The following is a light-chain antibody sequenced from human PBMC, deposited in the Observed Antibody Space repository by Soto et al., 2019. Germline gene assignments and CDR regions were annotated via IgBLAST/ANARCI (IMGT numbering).Light chain of an antibody. CDR2: TAS. V-gene: IGKV1-5*03. CDR1: RTISSW. Sequence: DIQMTQSPSTLSGSVGDRVTITCRASRTISSWLAWYQQKPGKAPKLLIYTASSLQSGVPSRFSGSGSGTDFTLTSSLLQPDDLATYCRQRYNSYSEAFGQGTKVDIK. J-gene: IGKJ1*01. CDR3: QRYNSYSEA.